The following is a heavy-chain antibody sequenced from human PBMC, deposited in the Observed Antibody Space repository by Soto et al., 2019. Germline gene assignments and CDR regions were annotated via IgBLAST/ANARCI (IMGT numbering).Heavy chain of an antibody. CDR3: ARQYDSSGYYSDY. J-gene: IGHJ4*02. CDR1: GGTFSSYA. CDR2: IIPIFGTA. D-gene: IGHD3-22*01. V-gene: IGHV1-69*13. Sequence: VASVKVSCKASGGTFSSYAISWVRQAPGQGLEWMGGIIPIFGTANYAQKFQGRVTITADESTSTAYMELSSLRSEDTAVYYCARQYDSSGYYSDYWGQGTLVTVSS.